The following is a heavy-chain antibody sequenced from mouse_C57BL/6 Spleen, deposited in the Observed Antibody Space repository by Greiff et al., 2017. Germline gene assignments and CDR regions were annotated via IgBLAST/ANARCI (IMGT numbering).Heavy chain of an antibody. J-gene: IGHJ1*03. CDR3: ARDYGSSSYFDV. CDR2: IYPGSGST. V-gene: IGHV1-55*01. CDR1: GYTFTSYW. Sequence: VQLQQPGAELVKPGASVKMSCKASGYTFTSYWIPWVKQRPGQGLEWIGDIYPGSGSTNYNEKFKSKATLTVDTSSSTAYMQLSSLTSEDSAVYYCARDYGSSSYFDVWGTGTTVTVSS. D-gene: IGHD1-1*01.